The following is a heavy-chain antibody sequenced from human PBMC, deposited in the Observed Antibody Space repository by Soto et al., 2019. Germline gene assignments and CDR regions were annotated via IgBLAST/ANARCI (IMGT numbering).Heavy chain of an antibody. CDR2: INSDGSTT. CDR1: GFTFSSYD. CDR3: ARDLTGSGTY. V-gene: IGHV3-74*01. Sequence: GGSLRLSCAASGFTFSSYDMHWVRQSTGKGLVWVSRINSDGSTTSYADSVKGRFTISRDNAKNTLDLQMNSLRVEDTAVYYCARDLTGSGTYWGQGTLVTVSS. J-gene: IGHJ4*02. D-gene: IGHD2-15*01.